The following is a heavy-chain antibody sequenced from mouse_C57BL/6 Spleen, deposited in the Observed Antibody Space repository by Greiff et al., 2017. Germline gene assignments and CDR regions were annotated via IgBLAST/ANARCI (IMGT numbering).Heavy chain of an antibody. Sequence: EVQGVESGGGLVQPGGSMKLSCVASGFTFSNYWMNWVRQSPEKGLEWVAQIRLKSDNYATHYAESVKWRFTISRDDSKSSVYLQMNNLRAEDTGIYYCTVMVLYFDYWGQGTTLTVSS. CDR3: TVMVLYFDY. V-gene: IGHV6-3*01. CDR1: GFTFSNYW. CDR2: IRLKSDNYAT. J-gene: IGHJ2*01. D-gene: IGHD2-3*01.